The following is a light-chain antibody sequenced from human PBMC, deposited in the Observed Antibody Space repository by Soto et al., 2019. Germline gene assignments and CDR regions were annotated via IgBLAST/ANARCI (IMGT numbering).Light chain of an antibody. V-gene: IGLV1-44*01. CDR1: SSNIGSTR. CDR3: AAWDNSLNGYV. Sequence: QSALTQPPSASGTPGQRVAISCSGASSNIGSTRANWYRQLPGSAPKLLIYSDNRRPSGVPDRFSGSKSGTSASLAISGLQSEDEADYYCAAWDNSLNGYVFGTGTKVTVL. CDR2: SDN. J-gene: IGLJ1*01.